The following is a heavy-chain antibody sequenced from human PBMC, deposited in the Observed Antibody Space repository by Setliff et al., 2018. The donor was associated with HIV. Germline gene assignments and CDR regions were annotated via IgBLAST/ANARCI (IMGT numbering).Heavy chain of an antibody. V-gene: IGHV1-2*06. CDR2: ITLNSGGT. J-gene: IGHJ4*02. CDR1: GYTFTDHY. CDR3: AKDTENVFISGHRYFDY. Sequence: ASVKVSCKASGYTFTDHYMHWVRQAPGQGLEWMGRITLNSGGTNYARKFQDRVTMTRDTSISTAYMELSRLTSDDTAVYYCAKDTENVFISGHRYFDYWGPGTLVTVSS. D-gene: IGHD6-19*01.